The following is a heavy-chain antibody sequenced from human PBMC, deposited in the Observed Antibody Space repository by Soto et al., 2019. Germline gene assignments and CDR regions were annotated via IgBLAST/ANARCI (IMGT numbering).Heavy chain of an antibody. CDR2: IKQDGSEN. D-gene: IGHD3-10*01. V-gene: IGHV3-7*03. J-gene: IGHJ4*02. Sequence: GGSLRLSCAASGFTFSNYWMNWVRQAPGKGLEWVASIKQDGSENYYVDSVKGRFTISRDYAKDSLYLQMNNLRAEDTAVYYWARAPGGGGYFDYWGQGTLVTVSS. CDR1: GFTFSNYW. CDR3: ARAPGGGGYFDY.